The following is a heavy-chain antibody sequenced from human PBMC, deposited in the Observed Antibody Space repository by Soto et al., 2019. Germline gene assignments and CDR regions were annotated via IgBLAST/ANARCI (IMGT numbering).Heavy chain of an antibody. J-gene: IGHJ4*02. CDR1: GGSISSGDYY. CDR3: AKTGVRAVPLAYY. D-gene: IGHD3-10*01. Sequence: QVQLQESGPGLVKPSQTLSLTCTVSGGSISSGDYYWIWIRQHPGKGLEWIGNIYYSGSTYYNPSLRSRVTISVDTSKTQFSLKLSSVIAADTAVYYGAKTGVRAVPLAYYWGQGTLVTVSS. CDR2: IYYSGST. V-gene: IGHV4-31*03.